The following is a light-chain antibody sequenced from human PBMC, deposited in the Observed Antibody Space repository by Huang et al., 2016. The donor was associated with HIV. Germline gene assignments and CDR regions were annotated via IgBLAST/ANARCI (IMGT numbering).Light chain of an antibody. CDR2: GAS. CDR1: QIVSSN. J-gene: IGKJ4*01. CDR3: QQYNKWPPLT. V-gene: IGKV3-15*01. Sequence: EIVMTQSPGTLSVSPGERATLSCRASQIVSSNLAWYQQKPGQAARLLIYGASTRATGITARFSGSVSGTEFTRTISSLQFEDLAGYYGQQYNKWPPLTFGGGTKVEIK.